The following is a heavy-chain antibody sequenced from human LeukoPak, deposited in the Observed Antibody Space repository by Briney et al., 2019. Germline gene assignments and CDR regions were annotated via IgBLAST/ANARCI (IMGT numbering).Heavy chain of an antibody. CDR2: TFYTGPT. V-gene: IGHV4-39*01. J-gene: IGHJ3*01. D-gene: IGHD3/OR15-3a*01. Sequence: SATLSLTFTVSGDSIISNIYWWDCARLPPEKGLESIAATFYTGPTSYNPSLKTRVTISVDTSKNQFSLDLNSATAADTADYYCARRRHNFDFYNVWGQGTRVLVSS. CDR1: GDSIISNIYW. CDR3: ARRRHNFDFYNV.